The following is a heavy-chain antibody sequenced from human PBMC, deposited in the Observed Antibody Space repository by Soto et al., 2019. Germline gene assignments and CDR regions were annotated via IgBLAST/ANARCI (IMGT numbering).Heavy chain of an antibody. V-gene: IGHV1-69*06. CDR1: GGPYSKYS. D-gene: IGHD5-18*01. CDR3: ARGLNGYLYYFDY. Sequence: ASVKVSCKASGGPYSKYSISWVRQAPGQRLEWMGWIIPSFDTTNYAQKFQGRATITADTSASTAYMELSSLRSEDTAVYYCARGLNGYLYYFDYWGQGTLVTVS. CDR2: IIPSFDTT. J-gene: IGHJ4*02.